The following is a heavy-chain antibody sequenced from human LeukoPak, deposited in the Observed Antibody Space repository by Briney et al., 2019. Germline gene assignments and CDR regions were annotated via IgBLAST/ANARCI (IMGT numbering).Heavy chain of an antibody. CDR3: ARRTGYYYDSSGPEFDY. V-gene: IGHV4-39*01. D-gene: IGHD3-22*01. Sequence: SETLSLTCTVSGGSISSSSYYWGWIRQPPGKGLEWIGSIYYSGSTYYNPSLKSRVTISVDTSKNQFSLKLSSVTAADTAVYYCARRTGYYYDSSGPEFDYWGQGTLVTVSS. CDR2: IYYSGST. J-gene: IGHJ4*02. CDR1: GGSISSSSYY.